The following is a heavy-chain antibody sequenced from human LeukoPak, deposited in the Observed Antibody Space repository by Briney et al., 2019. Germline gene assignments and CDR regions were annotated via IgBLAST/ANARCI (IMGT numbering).Heavy chain of an antibody. V-gene: IGHV3-33*08. CDR3: ARDSPELTFDY. J-gene: IGHJ4*02. D-gene: IGHD1-26*01. Sequence: GGSLRLSCAASGFTFSSYGMLWVRQAPGKGLEWVAAIWYDGSNKYYADSVKGRFTISRDNSKNTLYLQMNSLRAEDTAVYYCARDSPELTFDYWGQGTLVTVSS. CDR1: GFTFSSYG. CDR2: IWYDGSNK.